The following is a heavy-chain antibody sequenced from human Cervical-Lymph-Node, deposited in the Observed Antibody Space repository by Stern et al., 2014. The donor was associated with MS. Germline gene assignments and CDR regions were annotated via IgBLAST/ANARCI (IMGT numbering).Heavy chain of an antibody. D-gene: IGHD3-22*01. Sequence: QVQLLQPGAEVKKPGASVKVSCKASGYTFTRYAIHWVRQAPGQRLEWMGWINTVSGSTKFAQKFQGRVTLTSDISASTVYMELSSLRSEDTAVYYCARGSDGGGYNLHHFDYWGQGSLVTVSS. CDR1: GYTFTRYA. V-gene: IGHV1-3*04. CDR2: INTVSGST. CDR3: ARGSDGGGYNLHHFDY. J-gene: IGHJ4*02.